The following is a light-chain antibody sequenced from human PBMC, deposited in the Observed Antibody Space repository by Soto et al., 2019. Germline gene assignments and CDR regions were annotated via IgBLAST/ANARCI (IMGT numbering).Light chain of an antibody. V-gene: IGKV1-39*01. CDR3: QQSNNTPFT. CDR2: AAS. CDR1: QSISRF. J-gene: IGKJ3*01. Sequence: DIQMTQSPSSLSASVGDRVTITCRASQSISRFLNWYQQKPGEAPKPLIFAASRLEVGVPLRFSGSGSGTDFTLTSSSLQSEDFATYYCQQSNNTPFTFGPGTKVDIK.